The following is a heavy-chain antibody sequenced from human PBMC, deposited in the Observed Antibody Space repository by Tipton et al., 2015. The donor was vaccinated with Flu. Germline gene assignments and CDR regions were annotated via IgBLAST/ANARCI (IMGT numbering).Heavy chain of an antibody. V-gene: IGHV3-15*01. J-gene: IGHJ4*02. D-gene: IGHD1-26*01. Sequence: GSLRLSCVASGLTFSEAWMSWVRQAPGKGLEWVGRIKSKTDSGTRDFAAPVKGRFSTSRDDSKNTLYLQMNSLKTEDTAVYYCTAGVGATDHDYWGQGTLVTVSS. CDR1: GLTFSEAW. CDR2: IKSKTDSGTR. CDR3: TAGVGATDHDY.